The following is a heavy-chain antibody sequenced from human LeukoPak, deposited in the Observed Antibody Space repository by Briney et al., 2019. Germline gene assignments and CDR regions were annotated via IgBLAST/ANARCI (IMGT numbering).Heavy chain of an antibody. D-gene: IGHD3-22*01. CDR1: GFTFCSYS. CDR3: AKDDYYDTSGYRD. V-gene: IGHV3-21*01. J-gene: IGHJ4*02. Sequence: GGSLRLSCAASGFTFCSYSMNWVRQAPGQGLEWVSSISSSSSYIYYADSVKGRFTISRDNAKNSLYLQMNSLRAEDTAVYYCAKDDYYDTSGYRDWGQGSLVTVSS. CDR2: ISSSSSYI.